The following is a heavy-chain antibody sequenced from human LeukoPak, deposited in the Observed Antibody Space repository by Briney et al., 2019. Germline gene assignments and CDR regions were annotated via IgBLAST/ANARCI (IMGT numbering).Heavy chain of an antibody. Sequence: GGSLRLSCAASGFTVSSNYMSWVRQAPGKGLEWVSAISGSGGSTYYADSAKGRFTISRDNSKNTLYLQMNSLRAEDTAVYYCATPSSGSYYSYYFDYWGQGTLVTVSS. V-gene: IGHV3-23*01. CDR3: ATPSSGSYYSYYFDY. CDR1: GFTVSSNY. D-gene: IGHD1-26*01. CDR2: ISGSGGST. J-gene: IGHJ4*02.